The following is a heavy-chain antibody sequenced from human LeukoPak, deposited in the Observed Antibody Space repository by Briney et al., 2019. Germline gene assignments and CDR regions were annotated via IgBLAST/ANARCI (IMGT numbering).Heavy chain of an antibody. V-gene: IGHV3-15*01. Sequence: GGSLRLSCAASGFTFSDYIMSWVRQAPGKGLEWVGRIKSKTDGGTTDYAAPVKGRFTISRDDSKNTLYLQMNSLKTEDTAVYYCTTGSGDGDAFDIWGQGTMVTVSS. CDR1: GFTFSDYI. D-gene: IGHD3-10*01. J-gene: IGHJ3*02. CDR3: TTGSGDGDAFDI. CDR2: IKSKTDGGTT.